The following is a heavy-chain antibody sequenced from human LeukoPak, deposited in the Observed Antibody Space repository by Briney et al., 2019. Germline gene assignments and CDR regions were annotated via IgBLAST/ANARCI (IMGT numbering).Heavy chain of an antibody. J-gene: IGHJ6*02. CDR3: AIPRYVNGMDV. Sequence: ASVKVSCKASGYTFTSYDINWVRQATGQGLEWMGWMNPNSGNTGYAQKPQGRVTMTRNTSISTAYMELSSLRSEDTAVYYCAIPRYVNGMDVWGQGTTVTVSS. V-gene: IGHV1-8*01. D-gene: IGHD1-1*01. CDR2: MNPNSGNT. CDR1: GYTFTSYD.